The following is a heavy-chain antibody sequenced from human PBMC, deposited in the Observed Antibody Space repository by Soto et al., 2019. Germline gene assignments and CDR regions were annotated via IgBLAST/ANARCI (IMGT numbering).Heavy chain of an antibody. Sequence: SEKLSHNCAFYRGSFSCYYWRLIRQPPGKGLEWIGEINHSGSTNYNPSLKSRVTISVDTSKNQFSLKLSSVTAADTAVYYCARAGLVSGDFDYWGQGTLVKVSS. CDR1: RGSFSCYY. V-gene: IGHV4-34*01. CDR2: INHSGST. J-gene: IGHJ4*02. CDR3: ARAGLVSGDFDY. D-gene: IGHD2-15*01.